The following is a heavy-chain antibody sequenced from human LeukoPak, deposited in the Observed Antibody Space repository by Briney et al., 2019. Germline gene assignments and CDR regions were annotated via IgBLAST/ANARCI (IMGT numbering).Heavy chain of an antibody. J-gene: IGHJ4*02. CDR1: GFTFSDYW. CDR2: IETDGDQK. Sequence: GGSLRLSCVASGFTFSDYWMSWVRQAPGRGLEWVANIETDGDQKNYVDFVKGRFAISRDNARNSLYLQMNSLRDEDTAVYYCARDIPSGFYTPDYWGRGTLVTVSS. V-gene: IGHV3-7*01. CDR3: ARDIPSGFYTPDY. D-gene: IGHD5-12*01.